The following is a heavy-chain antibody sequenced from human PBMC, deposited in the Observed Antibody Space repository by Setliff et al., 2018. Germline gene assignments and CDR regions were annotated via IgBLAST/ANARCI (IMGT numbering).Heavy chain of an antibody. J-gene: IGHJ3*02. CDR2: INNDGSST. CDR1: GFTFSSHW. V-gene: IGHV3-74*01. D-gene: IGHD6-19*01. Sequence: PGGSLRLSCAAAGFTFSSHWMHWVRQAPGKRLMWVSRINNDGSSTTYEDSMKGRFTISRDNAKNSLYLQMNSLRAEDTAVYYCARDRPKAVGGGEDAFDIWGQGTMVTVSS. CDR3: ARDRPKAVGGGEDAFDI.